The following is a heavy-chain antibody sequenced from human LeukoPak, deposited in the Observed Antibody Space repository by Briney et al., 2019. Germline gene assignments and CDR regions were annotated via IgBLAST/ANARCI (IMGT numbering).Heavy chain of an antibody. CDR3: AKGKNTGSYLSHVDY. CDR1: GFTFSSYW. V-gene: IGHV3-43*01. J-gene: IGHJ4*02. D-gene: IGHD3-10*01. Sequence: GGSLTLSCAASGFTFSSYWMHWVRQAPGKGLVWVSLITWDGGSTYYADSVKGRFTISRDNSKNSLYLQMNSLRTEDTALYYCAKGKNTGSYLSHVDYWGQGTLVTVSS. CDR2: ITWDGGST.